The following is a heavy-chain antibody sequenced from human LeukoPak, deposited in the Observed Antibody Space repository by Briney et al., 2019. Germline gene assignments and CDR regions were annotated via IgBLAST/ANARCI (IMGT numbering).Heavy chain of an antibody. Sequence: TGGSLRLSCAASGFAFSSFAMGWVRQSPGKGLEWLSTINGGGNTTFYADSVKGRFTISRDNSKNTLYLHMDGLRPDDTAIYYCTQELHVAVAVADYYYFYMDLWGRGTAVSVSS. CDR1: GFAFSSFA. J-gene: IGHJ6*03. CDR3: TQELHVAVAVADYYYFYMDL. CDR2: INGGGNTT. D-gene: IGHD6-19*01. V-gene: IGHV3-23*01.